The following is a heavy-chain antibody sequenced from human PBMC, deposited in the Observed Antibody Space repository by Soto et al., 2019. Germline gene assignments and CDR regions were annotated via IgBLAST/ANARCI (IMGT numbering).Heavy chain of an antibody. CDR2: ISGSGGIT. CDR1: GFTFSSYA. J-gene: IGHJ6*02. CDR3: AKARYYDIVTGYVYYHYAMDV. Sequence: DVQLLESGGGLIQPGGSLRVSCAASGFTFSSYAMNWVRQAPGKGLEWVSGISGSGGITYYADSVKGRFTISRDNSKNTLYLQMNSLRAEDTAVYFCAKARYYDIVTGYVYYHYAMDVWGQGTTVTVSS. D-gene: IGHD3-9*01. V-gene: IGHV3-23*01.